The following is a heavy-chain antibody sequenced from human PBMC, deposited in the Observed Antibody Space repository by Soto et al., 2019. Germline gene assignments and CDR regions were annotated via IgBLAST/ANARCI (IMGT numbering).Heavy chain of an antibody. CDR3: AHLSLSMMSFDY. CDR1: GFSLITSGVG. V-gene: IGHV2-5*02. J-gene: IGHJ4*02. Sequence: QITLKESGPTLVKPTQTLTLTCTLSGFSLITSGVGVGWIRQPPGKALEWLALIYWDDDKRYSPSLKSRLTITKDTSKNQVVLTMTNMDPVDTATYYCAHLSLSMMSFDYWGQGTLVTVSS. D-gene: IGHD3-16*01. CDR2: IYWDDDK.